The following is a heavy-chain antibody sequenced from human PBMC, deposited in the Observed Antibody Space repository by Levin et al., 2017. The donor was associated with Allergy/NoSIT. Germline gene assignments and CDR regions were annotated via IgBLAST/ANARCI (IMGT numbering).Heavy chain of an antibody. CDR3: AKADVGYQLLYNIDY. D-gene: IGHD2-2*02. J-gene: IGHJ4*02. CDR1: GFTFSSYG. Sequence: GGSLRLSCAAPGFTFSSYGMHWVRQAPGKGLEWVAVISYDGSNKYYADSVKGRFTISRDNSKNTLYLQMNSLRAEDTAVYYCAKADVGYQLLYNIDYWGQGTLVTVSS. CDR2: ISYDGSNK. V-gene: IGHV3-30*18.